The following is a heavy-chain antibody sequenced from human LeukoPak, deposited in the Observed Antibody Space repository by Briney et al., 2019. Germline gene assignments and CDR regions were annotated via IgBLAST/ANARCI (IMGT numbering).Heavy chain of an antibody. J-gene: IGHJ4*02. CDR2: IYSGGST. Sequence: PGGSLRLSCAAPGFTVSSNYMSWVRQAPGKRLEWVSVIYSGGSTYYADSVKGRFTISRDNSKNTLYLQMNSLRAEDTAVYYCARESSSWFDYWGQGTLVTVSS. D-gene: IGHD6-13*01. V-gene: IGHV3-53*01. CDR3: ARESSSWFDY. CDR1: GFTVSSNY.